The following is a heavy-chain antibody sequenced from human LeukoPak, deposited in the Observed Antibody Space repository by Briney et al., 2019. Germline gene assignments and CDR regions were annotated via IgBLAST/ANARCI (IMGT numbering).Heavy chain of an antibody. Sequence: GGSLRLSCAASGFTFSSYEMNWVRQAPGKGLEWVSYISSSDTPIYYADSVKGRFTISRDNAENSLYLQMNSLRAEDTAVYYCARGGGNFALWGRGTLVTVSS. CDR2: ISSSDTPI. CDR1: GFTFSSYE. V-gene: IGHV3-48*03. CDR3: ARGGGNFAL. D-gene: IGHD1-26*01. J-gene: IGHJ2*01.